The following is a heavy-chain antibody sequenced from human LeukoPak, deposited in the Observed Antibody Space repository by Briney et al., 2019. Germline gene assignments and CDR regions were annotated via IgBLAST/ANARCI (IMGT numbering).Heavy chain of an antibody. CDR1: GGTFSSYA. D-gene: IGHD2-15*01. CDR3: ARARLRLLEIVVGHSFDY. V-gene: IGHV1-69*05. J-gene: IGHJ4*02. Sequence: ASVKVSCKASGGTFSSYAISWVRQAPGQGLEWMGGIIPIFGTANYAQKFQGRVTMTRDTSTSTVYMELSSLRSEDTAVYYCARARLRLLEIVVGHSFDYWGQGTLVTVSS. CDR2: IIPIFGTA.